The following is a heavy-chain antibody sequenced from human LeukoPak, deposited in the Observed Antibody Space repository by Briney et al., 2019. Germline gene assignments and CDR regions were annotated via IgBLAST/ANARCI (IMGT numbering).Heavy chain of an antibody. CDR3: AREGRGVPGAIAAVKGFDY. J-gene: IGHJ4*02. V-gene: IGHV1-45*02. Sequence: ASVKVSCKASGYTFTYRYLHWVRQAPGQALEWMGWITPFNGNTNYAQKFQDRVTITRDRSMSTAYMELSSLRSEDTAMYYCAREGRGVPGAIAAVKGFDYWGQGTLVTVSS. D-gene: IGHD6-13*01. CDR1: GYTFTYRY. CDR2: ITPFNGNT.